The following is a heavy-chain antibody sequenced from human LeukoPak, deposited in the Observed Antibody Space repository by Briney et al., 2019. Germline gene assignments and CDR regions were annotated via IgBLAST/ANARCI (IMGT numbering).Heavy chain of an antibody. D-gene: IGHD4-17*01. Sequence: SETLSLNCTGSAGSITSYYWSWLPQPQGKALEGIGDIYYSGSTNYNPSLKSRVTISVDTSKNQFSLNLSSVTAEDTGVYHCARYTVTTFLFNYWGQGTVVSVSS. CDR3: ARYTVTTFLFNY. V-gene: IGHV4-59*01. CDR1: AGSITSYY. CDR2: IYYSGST. J-gene: IGHJ4*02.